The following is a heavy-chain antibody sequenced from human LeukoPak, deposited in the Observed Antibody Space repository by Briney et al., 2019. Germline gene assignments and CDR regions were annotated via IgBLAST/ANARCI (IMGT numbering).Heavy chain of an antibody. V-gene: IGHV4-39*01. CDR1: GGSVSSSTYY. CDR3: ARLSKGRYFDYIFDF. Sequence: SETLSLTCAVSGGSVSSSTYYWGWIRQPPGKGLEWIGNIYYTGSSYYNPSLKSRVTMSVDTSKNQFSLKMNSVTAADMAVYYCARLSKGRYFDYIFDFWGQGTLLTVSS. J-gene: IGHJ4*02. CDR2: IYYTGSS. D-gene: IGHD3-9*01.